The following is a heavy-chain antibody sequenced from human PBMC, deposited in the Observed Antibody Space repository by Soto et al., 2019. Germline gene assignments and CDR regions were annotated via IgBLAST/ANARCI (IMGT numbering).Heavy chain of an antibody. D-gene: IGHD3-22*01. CDR3: ASGTYYYDSSGYPSHGLDWFDP. Sequence: ASETLSLTCTVSGYSISSGSYWAWIRQPPGKGPEWIASIYHGGTTFYNPSLKSRITISVDTSNNQFSLKLTSVTAADTAVYYCASGTYYYDSSGYPSHGLDWFDPWGQGTLVTVSS. J-gene: IGHJ5*02. CDR2: IYHGGTT. V-gene: IGHV4-38-2*02. CDR1: GYSISSGSY.